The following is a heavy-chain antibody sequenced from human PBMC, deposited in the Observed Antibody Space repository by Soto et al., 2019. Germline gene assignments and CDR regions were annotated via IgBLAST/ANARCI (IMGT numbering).Heavy chain of an antibody. Sequence: GASVKVSCKGSGYTLTGYYIHWVLQAPGQGLEWMGWINPNSGGTNYAQKFQGRVTMTRATSISTLYMELSRLTSGDTAVYYCATVCSGGSCPLDSWGQGTLVTVSS. CDR1: GYTLTGYY. V-gene: IGHV1-2*02. CDR2: INPNSGGT. J-gene: IGHJ4*02. D-gene: IGHD2-15*01. CDR3: ATVCSGGSCPLDS.